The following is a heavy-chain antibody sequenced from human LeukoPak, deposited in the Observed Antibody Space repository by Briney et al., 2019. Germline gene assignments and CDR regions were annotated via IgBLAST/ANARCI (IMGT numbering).Heavy chain of an antibody. Sequence: GGSLRLSCAASGFSFSHYWMHWVRQVPGKGLVWVSHINSDGTSATYADSVKGRFTISRDNAKNTLYLQMDSLRAEDTGVYYCARSNQADDYWGQGTLVTVSS. D-gene: IGHD1-14*01. CDR1: GFSFSHYW. V-gene: IGHV3-74*01. CDR2: INSDGTSA. CDR3: ARSNQADDY. J-gene: IGHJ4*02.